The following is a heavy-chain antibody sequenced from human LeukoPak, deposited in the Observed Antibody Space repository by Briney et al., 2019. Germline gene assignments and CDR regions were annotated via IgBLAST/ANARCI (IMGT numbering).Heavy chain of an antibody. CDR3: ARGLKEAGYFDWLQQYYYMDV. Sequence: ASVKVSCKASGYTFTSYDINWVRQATGQGLEWMGWMNPNSGNTGYAQKFQGRVTMTRNTSISTAYMELSSLRSEDTAVYYCARGLKEAGYFDWLQQYYYMDVWGKGTTVTISS. V-gene: IGHV1-8*01. J-gene: IGHJ6*03. CDR1: GYTFTSYD. D-gene: IGHD3-9*01. CDR2: MNPNSGNT.